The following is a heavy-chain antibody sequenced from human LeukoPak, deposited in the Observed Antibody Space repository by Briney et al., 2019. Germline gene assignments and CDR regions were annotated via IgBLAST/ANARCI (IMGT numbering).Heavy chain of an antibody. CDR1: GFTFGDYA. J-gene: IGHJ6*04. Sequence: GGSLRLSCTASGFTFGDYAMSWVRQAPGKGLEWVGFIRSKAYGGTTEYAAPVKGRFTISRDDSKSIAYLQMNSLKTEDTAVYYCTREDIVVVPAASLTYYYYYGMGVWGKGTTVTVSS. CDR2: IRSKAYGGTT. V-gene: IGHV3-49*04. D-gene: IGHD2-2*01. CDR3: TREDIVVVPAASLTYYYYYGMGV.